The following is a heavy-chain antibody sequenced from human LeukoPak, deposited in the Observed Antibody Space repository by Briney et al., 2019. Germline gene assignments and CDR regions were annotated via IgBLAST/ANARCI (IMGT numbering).Heavy chain of an antibody. Sequence: ASVKVSCKASGYTFTTYYMHWVRQAPGQGLEWMGIINPSGGSTNYAQKFQGRVTMTRDMSTSTVYMELSSLRSEDTAVYYCARRGNYYYYMDVWGKGTPVTVSS. CDR3: ARRGNYYYYMDV. CDR2: INPSGGST. CDR1: GYTFTTYY. J-gene: IGHJ6*03. V-gene: IGHV1-46*01. D-gene: IGHD3-16*01.